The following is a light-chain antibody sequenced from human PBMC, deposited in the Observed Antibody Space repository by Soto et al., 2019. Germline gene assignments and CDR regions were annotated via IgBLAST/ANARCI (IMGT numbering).Light chain of an antibody. J-gene: IGKJ3*01. V-gene: IGKV3-15*01. CDR2: GAS. Sequence: EIVMTQSPATLSVSPGERATLSCRASQSVSSNLAWYQQKPGQAPRLLIYGASTRATGIPARFSGSGSGTEFTLTISSLQSEDFAGYDCQQYNNWPRVTFGPGTKVDIK. CDR1: QSVSSN. CDR3: QQYNNWPRVT.